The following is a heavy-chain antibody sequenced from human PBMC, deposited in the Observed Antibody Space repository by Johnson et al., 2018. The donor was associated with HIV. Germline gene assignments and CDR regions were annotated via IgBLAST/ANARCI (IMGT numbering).Heavy chain of an antibody. Sequence: MQLVESGGGVVQPGRSLRLSCAASGFTFSSYAMHWVRQAPGKGLEWVAVISYDGSNKYYADSVKGRFTISRDNSKNTLYLQMNSLRAEDTAVYYCAREQELIGERAFDIWGQGTMVTVSS. CDR2: ISYDGSNK. CDR1: GFTFSSYA. V-gene: IGHV3-30-3*01. D-gene: IGHD6-13*01. CDR3: AREQELIGERAFDI. J-gene: IGHJ3*02.